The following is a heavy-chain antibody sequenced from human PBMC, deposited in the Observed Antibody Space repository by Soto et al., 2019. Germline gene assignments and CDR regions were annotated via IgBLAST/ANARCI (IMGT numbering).Heavy chain of an antibody. CDR1: GGSISSYY. D-gene: IGHD3-3*01. CDR3: ARGQYYDFWSGYSDYYYYMHV. CDR2: IYYSGST. Sequence: SETLSLTCTVSGGSISSYYWSWIRQPPGKGLEWIGYIYYSGSTNYNPSLKSRVTISVDTSKNQFSLKLSSVTAADTAVYYCARGQYYDFWSGYSDYYYYMHVWGKGTTVTVSS. J-gene: IGHJ6*03. V-gene: IGHV4-59*01.